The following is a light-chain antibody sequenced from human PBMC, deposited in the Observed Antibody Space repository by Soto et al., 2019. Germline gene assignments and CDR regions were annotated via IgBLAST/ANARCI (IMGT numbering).Light chain of an antibody. V-gene: IGKV2-30*01. CDR1: RSLVFSDGNTY. CDR3: MHSIDWHTWT. CDR2: NVS. Sequence: VLTQSPLSLSVTLGQSSSISCRSSRSLVFSDGNTYLHWFQQRPGQSPRRLIDNVSNRDSGVPDRFTGSGSATDFTLQISRVQAADVGTYYCMHSIDWHTWTFGHGTKVDI. J-gene: IGKJ1*01.